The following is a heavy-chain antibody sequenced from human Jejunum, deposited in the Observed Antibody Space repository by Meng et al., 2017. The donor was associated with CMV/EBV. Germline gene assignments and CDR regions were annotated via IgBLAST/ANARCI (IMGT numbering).Heavy chain of an antibody. J-gene: IGHJ4*02. V-gene: IGHV3-66*01. CDR3: ASPPPIGAALDY. CDR1: GFSVSSNF. CDR2: IYSGGGT. D-gene: IGHD6-6*01. Sequence: EVELGGFGGGLVRPGGSWRLSCAASGFSVSSNFMSWVRQAPGKGLEWVSIIYSGGGTDYADSVKGRFTISRDNSKNTLYLQMNSLGAEDTAVYYCASPPPIGAALDYWGQGTLVTVSS.